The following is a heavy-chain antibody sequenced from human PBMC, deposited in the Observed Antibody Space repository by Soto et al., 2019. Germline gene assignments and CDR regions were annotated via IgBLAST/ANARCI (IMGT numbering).Heavy chain of an antibody. CDR3: AIIGSGDYSDFDY. V-gene: IGHV1-18*01. CDR2: IRPNDGHT. Sequence: ASVKVSCKASGYTFTSYGISWVRQAPGQGLEWMGWIRPNDGHTNYAQKFQDRVTMTRDTSTTTVYMDLRSLGSDDTAVYYCAIIGSGDYSDFDYWGQGTLVTVYS. J-gene: IGHJ4*02. D-gene: IGHD4-4*01. CDR1: GYTFTSYG.